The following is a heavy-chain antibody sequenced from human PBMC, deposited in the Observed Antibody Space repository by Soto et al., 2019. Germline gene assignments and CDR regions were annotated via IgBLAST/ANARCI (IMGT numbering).Heavy chain of an antibody. J-gene: IGHJ4*02. Sequence: QGQLVQSGAEVKKPGASVKVSCKASGYTFTGCYMHWVRQAPGQGLESMAWINPNSAGTNYAQKFQGRVTMTRDASISTAYKELSRLSSDESSVYYCARYHSYGLWELFFWGQGTLVTVSS. CDR3: ARYHSYGLWELFF. V-gene: IGHV1-2*02. D-gene: IGHD3-16*01. CDR2: INPNSAGT. CDR1: GYTFTGCY.